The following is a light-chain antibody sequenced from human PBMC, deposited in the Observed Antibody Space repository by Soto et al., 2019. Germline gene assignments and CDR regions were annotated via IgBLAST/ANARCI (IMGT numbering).Light chain of an antibody. CDR3: QQYNNCTWT. Sequence: EIVMTQSPATLSVSPGERATLSCRASQSVSSNLAWYQQNPGQAPRLLIYGASTRATGIPARFSGSGSGTEFTLTISSLRSEDCAVYYCQQYNNCTWTFGQGTKVEIK. V-gene: IGKV3-15*01. CDR1: QSVSSN. CDR2: GAS. J-gene: IGKJ1*01.